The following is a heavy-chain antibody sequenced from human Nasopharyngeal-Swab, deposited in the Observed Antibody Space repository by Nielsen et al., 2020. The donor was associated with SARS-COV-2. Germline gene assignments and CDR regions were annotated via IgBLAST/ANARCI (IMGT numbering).Heavy chain of an antibody. J-gene: IGHJ3*02. D-gene: IGHD6-13*01. V-gene: IGHV3-30*03. Sequence: SLKISCAASGFTFSSYGLHWVRQAPGKGLEWVAVISYDGSNKYYADSVKGRFTISRDNSKNTLYLQMNSLRAEDTAVYYCARDYAYRTAAGAFDIWGQGTMVTVSS. CDR2: ISYDGSNK. CDR3: ARDYAYRTAAGAFDI. CDR1: GFTFSSYG.